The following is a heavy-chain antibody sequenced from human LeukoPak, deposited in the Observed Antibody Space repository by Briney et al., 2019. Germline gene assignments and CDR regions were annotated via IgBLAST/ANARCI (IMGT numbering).Heavy chain of an antibody. CDR3: AKHPYEGYCSGGSCWNNWFDP. V-gene: IGHV3-23*01. CDR1: GFTFSSYG. D-gene: IGHD2-15*01. J-gene: IGHJ5*02. Sequence: RSLRLSCAASGFTFSSYGMSWVRQAPGKGLEWVSAISGSGGSTYYADSVKGRFTISRDNSKNTLYLQMNSLRAEDTAIYYCAKHPYEGYCSGGSCWNNWFDPWGQGTLVTVSS. CDR2: ISGSGGST.